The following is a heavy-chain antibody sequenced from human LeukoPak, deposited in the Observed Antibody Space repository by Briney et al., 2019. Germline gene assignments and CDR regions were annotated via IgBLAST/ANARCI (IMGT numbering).Heavy chain of an antibody. D-gene: IGHD6-13*01. CDR3: ARTPYSSSWTLGY. V-gene: IGHV3-66*01. CDR2: IYSVGST. J-gene: IGHJ4*02. CDR1: GFTVSSNY. Sequence: PGGSLRLSCAASGFTVSSNYMSWVRQAPGKGLEWVSVIYSVGSTYYADSVQGRFTISRDNSKNTLYLQMNSLRAEDTAVYYCARTPYSSSWTLGYWGQGTLVTVSS.